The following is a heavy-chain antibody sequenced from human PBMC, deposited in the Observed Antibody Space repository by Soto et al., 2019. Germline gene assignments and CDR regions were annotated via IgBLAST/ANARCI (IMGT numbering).Heavy chain of an antibody. CDR1: GYTFTSYG. J-gene: IGHJ4*02. D-gene: IGHD2-2*01. CDR3: ARDNPLGYCSSTSCYGVSY. CDR2: ISAYNGNT. Sequence: ASVKVSCKASGYTFTSYGISWVRQAPGQGLEWMGWISAYNGNTNYAQKLQGRVTMTTDTSTSTAYMELRSLRSDDTAVYYCARDNPLGYCSSTSCYGVSYWGQGTLVTVSS. V-gene: IGHV1-18*01.